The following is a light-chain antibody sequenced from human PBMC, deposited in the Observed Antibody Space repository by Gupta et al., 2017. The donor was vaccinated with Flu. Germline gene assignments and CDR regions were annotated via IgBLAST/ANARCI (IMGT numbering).Light chain of an antibody. V-gene: IGLV3-25*02. CDR1: ALPKKY. CDR2: KDI. Sequence: SYELTQPPSVSVSPGQTARITCSGDALPKKYAYWYQQKPGQAPVLVIEKDIERPSGINERFYGSSSGKTVTWTIRGVKAEDEEDDDCKSADSSATYYVFGTGTKVTVL. J-gene: IGLJ1*01. CDR3: KSADSSATYYV.